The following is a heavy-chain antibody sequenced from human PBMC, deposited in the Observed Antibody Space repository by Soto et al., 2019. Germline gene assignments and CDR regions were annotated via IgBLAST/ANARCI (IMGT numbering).Heavy chain of an antibody. CDR3: AKDPRYYDFWSGYPENWFDP. CDR1: GFTFSSYA. Sequence: GGSLRLSCAASGFTFSSYAMSWVRQAPGKGLEWVSAISGSGGSTYYADSVKGRFTISRDNSKNTLYLQMNSLRAEDTAVYYCAKDPRYYDFWSGYPENWFDPWGQGTLVTVSS. D-gene: IGHD3-3*01. V-gene: IGHV3-23*01. J-gene: IGHJ5*02. CDR2: ISGSGGST.